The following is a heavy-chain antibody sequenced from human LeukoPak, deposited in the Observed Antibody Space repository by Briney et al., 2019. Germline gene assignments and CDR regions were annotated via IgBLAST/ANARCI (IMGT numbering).Heavy chain of an antibody. Sequence: GASVKVSCKASGYTLTSYYMHWVRQAPGQGLEWMGIINPSGGSTSYAQKFQGRVTMTRDMSTSTVYMELSSLRSEDTAVYYCARGPYDGGPYYYYYYMDVWGKGTTVTVSS. V-gene: IGHV1-46*01. CDR2: INPSGGST. CDR3: ARGPYDGGPYYYYYYMDV. CDR1: GYTLTSYY. J-gene: IGHJ6*03. D-gene: IGHD3-16*01.